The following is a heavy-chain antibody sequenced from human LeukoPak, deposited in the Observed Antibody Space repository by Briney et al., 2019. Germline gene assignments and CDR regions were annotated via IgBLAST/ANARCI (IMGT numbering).Heavy chain of an antibody. V-gene: IGHV4-34*01. D-gene: IGHD5-18*01. J-gene: IGHJ4*02. CDR1: GVSFSGYY. CDR3: ARARGYSYGSYFDY. Sequence: SETLSLTCAAHGVSFSGYYWSWIRQPPGKGLEWLGEINHSGSTNYNPSLKSRVTMSVDTSKNQFSLKLSSVAAADTAVYYCARARGYSYGSYFDYWGQGTLVTVSS. CDR2: INHSGST.